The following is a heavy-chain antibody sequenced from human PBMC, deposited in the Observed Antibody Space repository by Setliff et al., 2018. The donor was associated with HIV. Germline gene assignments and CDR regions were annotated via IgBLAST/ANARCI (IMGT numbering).Heavy chain of an antibody. D-gene: IGHD6-13*01. Sequence: SVKVSCKASGGTFSSYAISWVRQAPGQGLEWMGGIIPILGIANYAQKFQGRVTITADESTSTAYMELSRLRSEDTAVYYCARDKGGFSSSWSFDYWGQGTLVTVSS. CDR1: GGTFSSYA. CDR3: ARDKGGFSSSWSFDY. V-gene: IGHV1-69*10. CDR2: IIPILGIA. J-gene: IGHJ4*02.